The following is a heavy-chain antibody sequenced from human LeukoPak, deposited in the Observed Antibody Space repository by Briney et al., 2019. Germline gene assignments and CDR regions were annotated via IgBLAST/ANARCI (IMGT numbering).Heavy chain of an antibody. J-gene: IGHJ4*02. CDR3: AKAHTSSYYYFHS. V-gene: IGHV3-23*01. Sequence: GGSLRLSCAASVFTFGIYDMRWVRQAPGKGLEWASTISNNGGSTFYADSVKGRYTISRGNSKNTLDLQMNSLRAEDTALYYCAKAHTSSYYYFHSWGQGTLVTVSS. D-gene: IGHD2-2*01. CDR1: VFTFGIYD. CDR2: ISNNGGST.